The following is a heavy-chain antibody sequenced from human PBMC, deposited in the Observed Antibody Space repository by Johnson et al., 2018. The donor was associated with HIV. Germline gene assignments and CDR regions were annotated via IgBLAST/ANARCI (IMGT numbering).Heavy chain of an antibody. J-gene: IGHJ3*02. Sequence: VQLVESGGDLVQPGGSLRLSCAASGFTFSNYAMSWVRQAPGKGLGWVSAISGSGANTYYADSVKGRFTISRDNSKNTLYLQMNSLRAEDTAVYYCVLQFLEWLSSDAFDIWGQGTMVTVSS. V-gene: IGHV3-23*04. CDR2: ISGSGANT. CDR3: VLQFLEWLSSDAFDI. D-gene: IGHD3-3*01. CDR1: GFTFSNYA.